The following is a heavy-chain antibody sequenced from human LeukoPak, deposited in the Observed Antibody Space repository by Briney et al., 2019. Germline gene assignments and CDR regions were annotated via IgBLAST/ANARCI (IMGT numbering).Heavy chain of an antibody. CDR2: IKQDGGEK. D-gene: IGHD2-21*02. V-gene: IGHV3-7*03. CDR1: GFTFSRYW. J-gene: IGHJ6*02. CDR3: ARGTAMEIYFYGMDV. Sequence: GGSLRLSCVASGFTFSRYWMTWVRQAPGEGLEWVANIKQDGGEKTYVDSVKGRFTISRDNAKNTLFLQMNSLRVADTAVYYCARGTAMEIYFYGMDVWGQGTTVTVFS.